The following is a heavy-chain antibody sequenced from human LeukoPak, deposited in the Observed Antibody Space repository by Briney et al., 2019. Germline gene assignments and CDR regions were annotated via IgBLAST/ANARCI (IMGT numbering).Heavy chain of an antibody. J-gene: IGHJ4*02. CDR2: ISSSGSTI. CDR1: GFTFSDHF. V-gene: IGHV3-11*01. D-gene: IGHD4-17*01. Sequence: GGSLRLSCAASGFTFSDHFMDWVRQAPGKGLEWVSYISSSGSTIYYADSVKGRFTISRDNAKNSLYLQMNSLRAEDTAVYYCAKGLSSGDYGLHYWGQGTLVTVSS. CDR3: AKGLSSGDYGLHY.